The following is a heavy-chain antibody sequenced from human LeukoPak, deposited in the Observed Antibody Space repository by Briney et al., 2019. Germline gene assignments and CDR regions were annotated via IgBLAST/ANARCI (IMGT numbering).Heavy chain of an antibody. D-gene: IGHD2-2*01. Sequence: ASVKVSFKASGYTFTSYDINWVRQAAGQGLGGMGWMNPNSGNTGYAQKFQGRVTMTRNTSIRTAYMELSSLRSEDTAVYYCTRGREWYQLLNNWFDPWGQGTLVTVSS. CDR1: GYTFTSYD. CDR2: MNPNSGNT. J-gene: IGHJ5*02. V-gene: IGHV1-8*01. CDR3: TRGREWYQLLNNWFDP.